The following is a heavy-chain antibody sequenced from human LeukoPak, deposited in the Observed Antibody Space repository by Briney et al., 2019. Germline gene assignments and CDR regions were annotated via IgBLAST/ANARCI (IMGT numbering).Heavy chain of an antibody. V-gene: IGHV3-48*03. J-gene: IGHJ5*02. Sequence: PGGSLRLSCVASGFNFKTYEMNWVRQAPGKGVEWISYISVGGSDEDYADSFKGRFSISRDNAKNSLFLQMNSLRVEDTAVYYCARDVGFNNGWPAWGQGTLVTVSS. CDR2: ISVGGSDE. CDR3: ARDVGFNNGWPA. D-gene: IGHD6-19*01. CDR1: GFNFKTYE.